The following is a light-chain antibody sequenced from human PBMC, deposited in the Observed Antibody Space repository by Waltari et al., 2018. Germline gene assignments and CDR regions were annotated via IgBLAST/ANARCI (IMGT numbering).Light chain of an antibody. CDR1: QDITTS. V-gene: IGKV1-33*01. CDR2: DAS. Sequence: IQLTQSPSSLSAAVGHRVTITCQATQDITTSLSWFQQKPGKAPQLLIYDASSLQAGVPSRFSGTGSGTAFSFTITSLQPEDSATYYCQHYHSLPYTFGRGTKLQIK. J-gene: IGKJ2*01. CDR3: QHYHSLPYT.